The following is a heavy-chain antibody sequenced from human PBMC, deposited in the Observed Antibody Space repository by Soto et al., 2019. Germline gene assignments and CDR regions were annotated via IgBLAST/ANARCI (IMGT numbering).Heavy chain of an antibody. V-gene: IGHV3-33*01. CDR3: ARGLWCGEGAYYGMDV. Sequence: QVQLVESGGGVVQPGRSLRLSCAASGFTFSSYGMHWVRQAPGKGLEWVAVIWYDGSNKYYADSVKGRFTISRDNSKNTLYLQMNSLRAEDTAVYYCARGLWCGEGAYYGMDVWGQGTTVTVSS. CDR1: GFTFSSYG. J-gene: IGHJ6*02. D-gene: IGHD3-10*01. CDR2: IWYDGSNK.